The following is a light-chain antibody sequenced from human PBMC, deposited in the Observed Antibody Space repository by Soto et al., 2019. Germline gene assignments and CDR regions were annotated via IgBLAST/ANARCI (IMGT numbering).Light chain of an antibody. Sequence: QSVLTQPPSVSAAPGQKVTISCSGSSSNIGNNYVSWYQQLPGTAPKLLICDNNKRPSGIPDRFSGSKSGTSATLGITGLQTGDEADYYCGTWNSSLSAEVFGTGTKLTVL. V-gene: IGLV1-51*01. CDR3: GTWNSSLSAEV. CDR2: DNN. J-gene: IGLJ1*01. CDR1: SSNIGNNY.